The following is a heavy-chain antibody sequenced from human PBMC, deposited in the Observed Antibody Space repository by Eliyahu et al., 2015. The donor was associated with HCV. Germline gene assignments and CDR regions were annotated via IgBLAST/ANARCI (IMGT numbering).Heavy chain of an antibody. CDR2: ISDSGGST. CDR1: GFTFRTYV. Sequence: EVQVLESGGGLVQPGGSLRLSCAASGFTFRTYVMSWVRQAPGKGLEWVSAISDSGGSTYYADSVKGRFTISRDNSKNTLYLQMNSLRVEDTAVYYCAKCDYGDYVDYWGRGTLVTVSS. J-gene: IGHJ4*02. D-gene: IGHD4/OR15-4a*01. CDR3: AKCDYGDYVDY. V-gene: IGHV3-23*01.